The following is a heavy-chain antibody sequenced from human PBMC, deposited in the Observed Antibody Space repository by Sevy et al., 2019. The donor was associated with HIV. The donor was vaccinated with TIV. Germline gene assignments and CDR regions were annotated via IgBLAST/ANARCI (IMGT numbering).Heavy chain of an antibody. J-gene: IGHJ4*02. CDR3: AKEVGGSGSK. CDR1: GFSFDSYD. V-gene: IGHV3-21*06. CDR2: ISSVSTII. Sequence: GGSLRLSCTASGFSFDSYDMNWVRQAPGKGLEWVSSISSVSTIIYYGDSVRGRFSISRDNAKNSVYLEMNSLRVEDTAIYYCAKEVGGSGSKWGQGTLVTVSS. D-gene: IGHD3-10*01.